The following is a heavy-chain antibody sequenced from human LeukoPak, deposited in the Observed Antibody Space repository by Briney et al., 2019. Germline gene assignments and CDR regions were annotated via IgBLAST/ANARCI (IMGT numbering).Heavy chain of an antibody. CDR2: IYYSGST. D-gene: IGHD3-10*01. J-gene: IGHJ4*02. V-gene: IGHV4-30-4*01. CDR3: ASGSGSHLGY. Sequence: SETLSLTCTVSGGSISSGDYYWSWIRQPPGKGLEWIGYIYYSGSTYYNPSLKSRVTISVDTSKNQFSLRLSSVTAADTAVYYCASGSGSHLGYWGQGTLVTVSS. CDR1: GGSISSGDYY.